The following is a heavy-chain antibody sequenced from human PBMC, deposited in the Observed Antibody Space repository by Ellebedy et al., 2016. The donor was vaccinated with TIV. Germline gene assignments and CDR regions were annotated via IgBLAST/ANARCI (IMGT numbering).Heavy chain of an antibody. Sequence: GESLKISCAASGFTFSSYWMSWVRQAPGKGLEWVANIKQDGSEKYYVDSVKGRFTISRDNAKNSLYLQMNSLRAEDTAVYYCARNRDSSGWYADSWGQGTLVTVSS. CDR2: IKQDGSEK. V-gene: IGHV3-7*01. CDR3: ARNRDSSGWYADS. J-gene: IGHJ4*02. CDR1: GFTFSSYW. D-gene: IGHD6-19*01.